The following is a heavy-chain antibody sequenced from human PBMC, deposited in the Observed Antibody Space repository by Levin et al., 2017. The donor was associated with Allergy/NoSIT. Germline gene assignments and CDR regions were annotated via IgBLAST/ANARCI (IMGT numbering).Heavy chain of an antibody. J-gene: IGHJ4*02. CDR3: ATDHGASPFDY. CDR2: IWSDGSKQ. V-gene: IGHV3-33*01. Sequence: GGSLRLSCAASGFTFSSYGMHWVRQAPGKGLEWVAVIWSDGSKQLYGDSVKGRFTISRDNSKNTLYLQMNSLRAEDTAMYYCATDHGASPFDYWGQGTLVTVSS. CDR1: GFTFSSYG.